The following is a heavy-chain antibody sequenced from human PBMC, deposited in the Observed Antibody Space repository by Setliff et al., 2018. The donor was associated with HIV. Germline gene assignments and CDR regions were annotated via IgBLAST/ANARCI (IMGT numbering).Heavy chain of an antibody. CDR3: AREYCSDSNCYLAPLDS. D-gene: IGHD2-2*01. J-gene: IGHJ4*02. Sequence: SVKVSCKISGDTFTGHAIVWVRQAPGQGLEWMGGIIPITGTIHFAQKFQDRITVTKDESTGTVYMEVSRLSSEDTAIYYCAREYCSDSNCYLAPLDSWGQGTPVTVSS. CDR1: GDTFTGHA. V-gene: IGHV1-69*05. CDR2: IIPITGTI.